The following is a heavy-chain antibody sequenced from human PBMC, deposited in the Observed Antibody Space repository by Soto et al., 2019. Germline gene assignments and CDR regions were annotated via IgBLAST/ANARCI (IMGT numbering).Heavy chain of an antibody. CDR1: GFTFNTYS. CDR2: IWYDGTQK. D-gene: IGHD4-17*01. V-gene: IGHV3-33*01. J-gene: IGHJ4*02. CDR3: ARAGGTTVTGLWHFDS. Sequence: QVQLEESGGGVVQPGRSLRLSCEASGFTFNTYSMHWVRQPPGKGLEWLAAIWYDGTQKYYADSVKGRFIISRDNFKKTLYLEMNSLRPEDTAVYYCARAGGTTVTGLWHFDSWGQGTLVTVSS.